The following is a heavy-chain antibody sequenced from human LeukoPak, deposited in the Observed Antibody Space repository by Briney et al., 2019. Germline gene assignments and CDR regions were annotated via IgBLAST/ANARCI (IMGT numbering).Heavy chain of an antibody. D-gene: IGHD1-26*01. Sequence: GGSLRLSCAASGFTFSSFAMSWVRQAPGKGLEWVSGISGNGGNTYYADSVKGRCTISRDNPTNTLYLQMNSLRAEDTAVYYCAKEHSGSYYFDYWGQGTLVTVSS. CDR3: AKEHSGSYYFDY. CDR2: ISGNGGNT. CDR1: GFTFSSFA. J-gene: IGHJ4*02. V-gene: IGHV3-23*01.